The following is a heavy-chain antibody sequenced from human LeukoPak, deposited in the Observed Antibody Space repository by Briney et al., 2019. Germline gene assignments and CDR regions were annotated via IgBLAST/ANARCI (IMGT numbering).Heavy chain of an antibody. V-gene: IGHV3-30-3*01. CDR1: GFTFSSYA. CDR3: ARDSLLDSSGYYPHDAFDI. D-gene: IGHD3-22*01. CDR2: ISYDGSNK. Sequence: GGSLRLSCAASGFTFSSYAMHWVRQAPGKGLEWVAVISYDGSNKYYADSVKGRFTISRDNSKNTLYLQMNSLRAEDTAVYYCARDSLLDSSGYYPHDAFDIWGQGTMVTVSS. J-gene: IGHJ3*02.